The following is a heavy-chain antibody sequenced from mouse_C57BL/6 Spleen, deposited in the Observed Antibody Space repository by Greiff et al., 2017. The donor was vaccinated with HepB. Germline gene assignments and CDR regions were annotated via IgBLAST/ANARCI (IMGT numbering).Heavy chain of an antibody. CDR3: ARENYYGSSRMDY. CDR2: IYPGDGDT. J-gene: IGHJ4*01. Sequence: VQLQQSGPELVKPGASVKISCKASGYAFSSSWMNWVKQRPGKGLEWIGRIYPGDGDTNYNGKFKGKATLTADKSSSTAYMQLSSLTSEDSAVYFCARENYYGSSRMDYWGQGTSVTVSS. CDR1: GYAFSSSW. V-gene: IGHV1-82*01. D-gene: IGHD1-1*01.